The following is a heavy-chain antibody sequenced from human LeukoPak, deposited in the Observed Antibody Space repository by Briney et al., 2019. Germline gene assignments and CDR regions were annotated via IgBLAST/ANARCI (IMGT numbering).Heavy chain of an antibody. CDR2: ISTYNPNT. Sequence: ASVKVSCKASGYSFTAYVISWVRQAPGQGLEWMGRISTYNPNTNYAQKFQGRVTMTTDTSTSTVYMELRSLRSDDTSVYYCARSPARGYDILTNYNDYWGEGTLVTVFS. D-gene: IGHD3-9*01. CDR3: ARSPARGYDILTNYNDY. J-gene: IGHJ4*02. CDR1: GYSFTAYV. V-gene: IGHV1-18*01.